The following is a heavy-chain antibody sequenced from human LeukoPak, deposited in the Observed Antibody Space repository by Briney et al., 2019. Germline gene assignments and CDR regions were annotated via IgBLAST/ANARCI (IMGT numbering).Heavy chain of an antibody. CDR2: IYTSGST. V-gene: IGHV4-4*07. CDR3: ARDLNYYDSSGYSYYYYYMDV. J-gene: IGHJ6*03. CDR1: GGSMNSYY. D-gene: IGHD3-22*01. Sequence: SETLSLTCTVSGGSMNSYYWGWIRQPPGRGLEWIGRIYTSGSTNYNPSLKSRVTMSVDTSKNQFSLKLSSVTAADTAVYYCARDLNYYDSSGYSYYYYYMDVWGKGTTVTVSS.